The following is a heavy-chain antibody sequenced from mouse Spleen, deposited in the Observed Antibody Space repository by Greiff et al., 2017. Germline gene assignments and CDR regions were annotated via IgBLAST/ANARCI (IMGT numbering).Heavy chain of an antibody. CDR3: ARYGIYYGDSRGIFCYDMDY. CDR2: INPCSGYT. Sequence: QVQLQQSGAELVKPGASVKLSCKASGYTFTSYWMHWVKQRPGQGLEWIGHINPCSGYTKYNQKFKDKATLTADKSSSTAYMQLSSLTYEDSAVYYCARYGIYYGDSRGIFCYDMDYWGQGTSVTVSS. CDR1: GYTFTSYW. V-gene: IGHV1-7*01. J-gene: IGHJ4*01. D-gene: IGHD2-13*01.